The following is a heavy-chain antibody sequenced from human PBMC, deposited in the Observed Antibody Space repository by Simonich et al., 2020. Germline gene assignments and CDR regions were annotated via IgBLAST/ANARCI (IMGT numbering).Heavy chain of an antibody. Sequence: QVQLVQSGAEVQKPGASVKVSCKASGYTFTSYDINWGRQATGKGLEWMGWMNPNRGNTGVAKKFHGRVTITRNTSISTAYMELSSLRSEDTAVYYCARSRYCTNGVCYNWFDPWGQGTLVTVSS. V-gene: IGHV1-8*03. CDR2: MNPNRGNT. CDR1: GYTFTSYD. J-gene: IGHJ5*02. CDR3: ARSRYCTNGVCYNWFDP. D-gene: IGHD2-8*01.